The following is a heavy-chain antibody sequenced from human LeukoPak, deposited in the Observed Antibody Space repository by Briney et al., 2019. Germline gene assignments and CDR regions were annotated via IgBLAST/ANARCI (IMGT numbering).Heavy chain of an antibody. V-gene: IGHV1-46*01. D-gene: IGHD6-19*01. J-gene: IGHJ4*02. CDR1: GYTFTSYY. Sequence: ASGKVSCKASGYTFTSYYMHWVRQAPGQGLEWMGVINPSGGSTSYAQKFQGRVTMTRDTSTSTVYMELSSLRSEDTAVYYCARVRAGLCDYWGQGTLVTVSS. CDR2: INPSGGST. CDR3: ARVRAGLCDY.